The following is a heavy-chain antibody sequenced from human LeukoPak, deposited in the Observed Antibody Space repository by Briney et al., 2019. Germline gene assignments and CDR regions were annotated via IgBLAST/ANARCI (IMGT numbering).Heavy chain of an antibody. D-gene: IGHD3-22*01. CDR1: GFTFNNFP. CDR2: ISGSGGTT. J-gene: IGHJ4*02. V-gene: IGHV3-23*01. Sequence: GGSLRLSCAASGFTFNNFPMSWVRQVPGKGLEWVSSISGSGGTTYYAGSVRGRFTISRDNAKNTLFLQMRSLRAEDTALYYCAKDGYFHDGSGYSYFDYWGQGILVSVSS. CDR3: AKDGYFHDGSGYSYFDY.